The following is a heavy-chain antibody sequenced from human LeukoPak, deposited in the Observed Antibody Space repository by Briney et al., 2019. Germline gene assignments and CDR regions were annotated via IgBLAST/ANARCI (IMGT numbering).Heavy chain of an antibody. CDR2: INPSGGST. D-gene: IGHD3-22*01. CDR1: GYTFTSYY. Sequence: GASVKVPCKASGYTFTSYYMHWVRQAPGQGLEWMGIINPSGGSTSYAQKFQGRVTMTRDTSTSTVYMELSSLRSEDTAVYYCARVGYYDSSGLPGAFDIWGQGTMVTVSS. J-gene: IGHJ3*02. CDR3: ARVGYYDSSGLPGAFDI. V-gene: IGHV1-46*01.